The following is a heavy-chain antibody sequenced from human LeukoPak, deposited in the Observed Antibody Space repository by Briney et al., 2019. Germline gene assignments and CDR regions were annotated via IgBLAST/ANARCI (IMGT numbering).Heavy chain of an antibody. CDR3: ANLNGGNSASLDY. D-gene: IGHD4-23*01. CDR1: GFTFSSYG. V-gene: IGHV3-30*02. CDR2: IRYDGSNK. J-gene: IGHJ4*02. Sequence: PGGSLRLSCAASGFTFSSYGMHWVRQAPGKGLEWVAFIRYDGSNKYYADSVKGRFTIPRDNSKNTLYLQMNSLRTEDTAVYYCANLNGGNSASLDYWGQGTLVTVSS.